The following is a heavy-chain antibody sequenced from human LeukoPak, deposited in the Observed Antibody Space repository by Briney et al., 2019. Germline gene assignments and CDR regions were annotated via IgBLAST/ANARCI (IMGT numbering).Heavy chain of an antibody. Sequence: GGSLRLSCAASGFTFSSYAMSWVRQAPGKGLEWVSAVTVSGASTYYADSVKGRFTISRDNSKNTLYLQMNSLRAEDTAVYYCAKDSPSCSGGTCYADFWGQGTLVTVSS. J-gene: IGHJ4*02. CDR2: VTVSGAST. V-gene: IGHV3-23*01. D-gene: IGHD2-15*01. CDR3: AKDSPSCSGGTCYADF. CDR1: GFTFSSYA.